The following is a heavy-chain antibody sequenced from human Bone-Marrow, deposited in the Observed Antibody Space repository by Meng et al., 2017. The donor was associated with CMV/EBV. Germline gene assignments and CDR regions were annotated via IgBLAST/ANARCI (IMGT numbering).Heavy chain of an antibody. J-gene: IGHJ5*02. D-gene: IGHD2-2*01. CDR1: VVTSSRCW. Sequence: VVTSSRCWMHWVHETTGNGLVWVSRIKRDRSRTNYADSGKGRITISRDNAKNTLYLQMNSLRAEDTAVYYCARVHCSTTSCYWFDPWGHGTLVTVSS. V-gene: IGHV3-74*01. CDR3: ARVHCSTTSCYWFDP. CDR2: IKRDRSRT.